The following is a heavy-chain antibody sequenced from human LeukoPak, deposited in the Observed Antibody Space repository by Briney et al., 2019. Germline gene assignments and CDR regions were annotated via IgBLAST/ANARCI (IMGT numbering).Heavy chain of an antibody. Sequence: SETLSLTCTVSAYSISSGYYWGWIRQPPGKGLEWIGSIYHSGSTYFNPSLKSRVTISVDTSKNQFSLGLSSVTAADTAVYYCARDSAKLGYFDYWGQGTLVTVSS. V-gene: IGHV4-38-2*02. D-gene: IGHD3-16*01. CDR2: IYHSGST. J-gene: IGHJ4*02. CDR3: ARDSAKLGYFDY. CDR1: AYSISSGYY.